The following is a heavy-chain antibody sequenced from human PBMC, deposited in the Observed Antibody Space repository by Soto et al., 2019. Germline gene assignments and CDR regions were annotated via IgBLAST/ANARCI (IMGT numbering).Heavy chain of an antibody. CDR2: MNPNTGNT. CDR3: ATAKRDCSDGRCNYPLDY. D-gene: IGHD2-15*01. J-gene: IGHJ4*02. V-gene: IGHV1-8*01. CDR1: GYTFINYD. Sequence: QVQLVQSGAEVKKPGASVKVSCKASGYTFINYDINWVRQATGQGLEWMGWMNPNTGNTGYAQKFQGRVTMTRNTTISTAYMELSSLRSDDTAVDYCATAKRDCSDGRCNYPLDYWGQGTLVNVSS.